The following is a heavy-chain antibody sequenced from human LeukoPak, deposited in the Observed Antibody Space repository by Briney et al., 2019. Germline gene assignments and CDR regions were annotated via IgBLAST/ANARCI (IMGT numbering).Heavy chain of an antibody. D-gene: IGHD1-26*01. J-gene: IGHJ4*02. CDR1: GGSVSSGSYY. CDR2: IYYSGST. CDR3: ARTSSVGATYYFDY. V-gene: IGHV4-61*01. Sequence: SETLSLTCTVSGGSVSSGSYYWSWIRQPPGKGLEWIGYIYYSGSTNYNPSPRSRVTISVDTSKNQFSLKLSSVTAADTAVYYCARTSSVGATYYFDYWGQGTLVTVSS.